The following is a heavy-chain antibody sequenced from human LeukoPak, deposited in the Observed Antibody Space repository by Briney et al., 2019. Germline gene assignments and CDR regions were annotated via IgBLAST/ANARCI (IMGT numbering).Heavy chain of an antibody. V-gene: IGHV4-38-2*02. D-gene: IGHD3-22*01. CDR2: MYHSGST. CDR3: ARPYSYDSGGYYYMDV. CDR1: GYSISSGYY. J-gene: IGHJ6*03. Sequence: SEALSLTCTVSGYSISSGYYWGWIRQPPGKGLEWIGSMYHSGSTYYNPSLKSRVTISVDTSKNQFSLKLSSVTAADTAVYYCARPYSYDSGGYYYMDVWGKGTTVTVSS.